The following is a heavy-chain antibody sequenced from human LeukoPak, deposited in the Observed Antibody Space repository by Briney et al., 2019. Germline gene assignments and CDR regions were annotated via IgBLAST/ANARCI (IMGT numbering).Heavy chain of an antibody. V-gene: IGHV4-34*01. CDR1: GGSFSAYY. D-gene: IGHD4-11*01. CDR3: ARGLGSNYRIGYYYYGMDV. CDR2: INHSGST. Sequence: PSETLSLTCAVYGGSFSAYYWSWIRQPPGKGLEWIGEINHSGSTNYNPSLKSRVTISVDTSKNQFSLKLSSVTAADTAVYYCARGLGSNYRIGYYYYGMDVWGQGTTVTVSS. J-gene: IGHJ6*02.